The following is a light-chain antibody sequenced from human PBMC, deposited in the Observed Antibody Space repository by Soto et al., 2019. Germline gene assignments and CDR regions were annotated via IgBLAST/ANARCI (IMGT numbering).Light chain of an antibody. V-gene: IGKV4-1*01. CDR3: QQHYSTPRT. CDR2: WAS. Sequence: IVMTQSPDSLAVSLGERATINCKSSQSVLYSSNNKNYLAWYQQKPGQPPKLLIYWASTRDSGVPDRFSGGGSGTDFTLTISSLQAADVAVYYCQQHYSTPRTFGQGTRLEIK. J-gene: IGKJ5*01. CDR1: QSVLYSSNNKNY.